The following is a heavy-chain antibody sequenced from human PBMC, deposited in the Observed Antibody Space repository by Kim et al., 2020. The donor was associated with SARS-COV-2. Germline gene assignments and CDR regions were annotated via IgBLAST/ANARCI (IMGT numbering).Heavy chain of an antibody. D-gene: IGHD3-10*01. Sequence: GESLKISCKGSGYSFTSYWIGWVRQMPGKGLEWMGIIHPGDSDTRYSPSFQGQVTISADKSISTAYLQWSSLKASDTAMYYCASGPEISGSYYPHFDYWGQGTLVTVSS. CDR3: ASGPEISGSYYPHFDY. CDR2: IHPGDSDT. V-gene: IGHV5-51*01. J-gene: IGHJ4*02. CDR1: GYSFTSYW.